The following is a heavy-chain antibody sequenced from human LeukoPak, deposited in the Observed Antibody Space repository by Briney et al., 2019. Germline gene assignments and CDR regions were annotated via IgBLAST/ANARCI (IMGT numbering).Heavy chain of an antibody. J-gene: IGHJ4*02. V-gene: IGHV1-2*06. D-gene: IGHD6-19*01. Sequence: ASVKVSCKATGCTFTGYYMHWVRQAPGQGLEWMGRINPNSGGTNYAQKFQGRVTMTRDTSISTAYMELSRLRSDDTAVYYCARGPIAVTGNGFDDWGQGTLVTVSS. CDR1: GCTFTGYY. CDR2: INPNSGGT. CDR3: ARGPIAVTGNGFDD.